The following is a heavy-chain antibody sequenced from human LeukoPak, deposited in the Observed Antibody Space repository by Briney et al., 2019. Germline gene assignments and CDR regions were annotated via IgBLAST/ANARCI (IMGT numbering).Heavy chain of an antibody. Sequence: GGSLRLSCSASGLTVTNAWMNWVRQAPGEGLDWVGRIASKTDGGATDYAAPVRGRFTISRDDSKNTLNLQMNSLKTEDTAVYYCTTGIRGDWGQGTLVTVSS. V-gene: IGHV3-15*07. CDR1: GLTVTNAW. D-gene: IGHD3-10*01. CDR2: IASKTDGGAT. J-gene: IGHJ4*02. CDR3: TTGIRGD.